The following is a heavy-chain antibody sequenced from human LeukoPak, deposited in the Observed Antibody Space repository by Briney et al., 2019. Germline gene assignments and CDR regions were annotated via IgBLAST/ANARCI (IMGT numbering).Heavy chain of an antibody. CDR3: ARLGYDYLLYYYMDV. Sequence: SETLSLTCAVSGYSISSGYYWGWIRQPPGKGLEWIGSIYHSGSTYYNPSLKSRVTISVDTSKNQLSLKLSSVTAADTAVYYCARLGYDYLLYYYMDVWGKGTTVTVSS. J-gene: IGHJ6*03. CDR2: IYHSGST. D-gene: IGHD4-11*01. V-gene: IGHV4-38-2*01. CDR1: GYSISSGYY.